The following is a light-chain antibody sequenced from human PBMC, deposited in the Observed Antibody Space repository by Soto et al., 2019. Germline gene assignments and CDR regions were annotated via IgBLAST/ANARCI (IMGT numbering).Light chain of an antibody. CDR2: EVS. CDR1: SSDVGSYNY. Sequence: QSVLTQPASVSGSPGQSITISCTGTSSDVGSYNYVSWYQQHPGKAPKLMIYEVSDRPSGISSRFSGSKSGNTASLTISGLQTEDEADYYRSSYTSSSTLFGTGTKGTVL. CDR3: SSYTSSSTL. V-gene: IGLV2-14*01. J-gene: IGLJ1*01.